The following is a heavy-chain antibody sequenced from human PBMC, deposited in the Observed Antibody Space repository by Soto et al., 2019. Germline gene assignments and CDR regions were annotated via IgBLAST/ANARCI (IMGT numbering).Heavy chain of an antibody. V-gene: IGHV3-23*01. J-gene: IGHJ6*02. Sequence: GGSLRLYCAASGFTFISYALSWVRQAPGKGLDWVSPISDSGGSPYYADSVKGRFTISRDNSNNALYLKMNSLRTEDMALYYLAKEHRTGYCSSTSCYYDGLDVWGQGTTVTVSS. D-gene: IGHD2-2*01. CDR2: ISDSGGSP. CDR1: GFTFISYA. CDR3: AKEHRTGYCSSTSCYYDGLDV.